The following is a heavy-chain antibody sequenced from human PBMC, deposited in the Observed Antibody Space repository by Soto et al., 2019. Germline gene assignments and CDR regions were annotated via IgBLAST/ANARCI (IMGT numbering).Heavy chain of an antibody. Sequence: GASVKVSCKASGYTFTDFGIIWVRQAPGQGLEWMGWISAYNGNTNYAHKVQDRVTMTTDTSTNTAYMELRNLTPDDTAVYFCARDSGNLGNWAYFLDYWGQGTLVTVPQ. CDR1: GYTFTDFG. V-gene: IGHV1-18*01. J-gene: IGHJ4*02. D-gene: IGHD7-27*01. CDR2: ISAYNGNT. CDR3: ARDSGNLGNWAYFLDY.